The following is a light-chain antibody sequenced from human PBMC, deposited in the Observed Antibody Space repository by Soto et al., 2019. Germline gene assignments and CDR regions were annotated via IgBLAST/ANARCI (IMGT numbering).Light chain of an antibody. CDR3: QQRYNWPLT. V-gene: IGKV3-11*01. CDR1: QSVSSS. Sequence: ESVLTQSPATLSLSPGERATLSCRASQSVSSSLAWYQQKPGQAPRLLIYGASNGAAGIPARFSGTGSGTDFTLTIGSLEPDDFAVYYCQQRYNWPLTFGGGTKVDIK. CDR2: GAS. J-gene: IGKJ4*01.